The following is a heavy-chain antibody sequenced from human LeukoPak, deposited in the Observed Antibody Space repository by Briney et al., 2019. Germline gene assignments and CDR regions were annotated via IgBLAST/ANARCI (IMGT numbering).Heavy chain of an antibody. CDR3: ARPEGDYYGSGSFAFDI. V-gene: IGHV4-39*01. CDR1: GGSLSSSSYY. Sequence: SETLSLTCTVSGGSLSSSSYYWGWIRQPPGKGLEWIGSIYYSGSTYYNPSLKSRVTISVDTSKNQFSLKLSSVTAGDTAVYYCARPEGDYYGSGSFAFDIWGQGTMVTVSS. J-gene: IGHJ3*02. D-gene: IGHD3-10*01. CDR2: IYYSGST.